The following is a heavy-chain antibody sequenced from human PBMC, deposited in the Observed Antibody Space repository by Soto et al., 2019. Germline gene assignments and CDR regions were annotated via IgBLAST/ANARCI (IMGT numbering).Heavy chain of an antibody. CDR2: ISGSGISI. V-gene: IGHV3-23*01. J-gene: IGHJ4*02. CDR3: TRGCGMAVPIDY. D-gene: IGHD1-26*01. CDR1: GFTFSDYA. Sequence: GGSLRLSCAVSGFTFSDYAMGWYRQAPGKGLDWVSSISGSGISIYHADSVKGRFTISRDNSKSTLYLQMNSLRADDTAVCYCTRGCGMAVPIDYWGQGALVTVSS.